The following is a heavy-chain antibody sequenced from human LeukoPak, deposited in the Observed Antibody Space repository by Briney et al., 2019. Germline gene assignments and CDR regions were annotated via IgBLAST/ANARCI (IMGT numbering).Heavy chain of an antibody. CDR2: IGASGEST. D-gene: IGHD7-27*01. CDR3: ARDRVYLGREDAFDI. J-gene: IGHJ3*02. Sequence: GGSLRLSCAASGFTFSVAAMTWVRQAPGKGLEWVSLIGASGESTYYADSVKGRFTISRDNSKNTLYLHMNSLRAEDTAVYYCARDRVYLGREDAFDIWGQGTMVTVSS. CDR1: GFTFSVAA. V-gene: IGHV3-23*01.